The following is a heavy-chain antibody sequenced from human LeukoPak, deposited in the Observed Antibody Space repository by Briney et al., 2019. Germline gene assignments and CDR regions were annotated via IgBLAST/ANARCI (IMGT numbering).Heavy chain of an antibody. CDR3: ARQYGSGSYYNVLRLDY. V-gene: IGHV4-30-4*01. J-gene: IGHJ4*02. D-gene: IGHD3-10*01. Sequence: SQTLSLTCTVSGGSISSGDYYWSWIRPPPGKALEWFGNRYYSGSIYYNPSLKSRVTMSVDTSKNQFSLKLSSVTAADTAVYYCARQYGSGSYYNVLRLDYWGQGTLVTVSS. CDR1: GGSISSGDYY. CDR2: RYYSGSI.